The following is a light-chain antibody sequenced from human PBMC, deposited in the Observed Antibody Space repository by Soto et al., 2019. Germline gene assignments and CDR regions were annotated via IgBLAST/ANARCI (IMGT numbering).Light chain of an antibody. CDR1: QGISSY. Sequence: DIQMTQTPSTLSGSVGDRVTITCRASQGISSYLAWYQQKPGKAPKLLIYAASTLQSGVPSRFSGSGSGTEFTLTISSLQPEDFATYYCQQLNSFGPGTKVDI. V-gene: IGKV1-9*01. CDR3: QQLNS. CDR2: AAS. J-gene: IGKJ3*01.